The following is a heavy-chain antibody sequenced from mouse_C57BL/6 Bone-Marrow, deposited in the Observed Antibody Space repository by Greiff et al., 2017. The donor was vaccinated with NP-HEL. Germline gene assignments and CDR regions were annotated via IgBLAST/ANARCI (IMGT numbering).Heavy chain of an antibody. CDR2: ISNGGGST. J-gene: IGHJ4*01. D-gene: IGHD2-4*01. V-gene: IGHV5-12*01. CDR3: ARSTMITMDY. Sequence: KRLEWVAYISNGGGSTYYPDTVKGRFTISRDNAKNTLYLQMSRLKSEDTAMYYCARSTMITMDYWGQGTSVTVSS.